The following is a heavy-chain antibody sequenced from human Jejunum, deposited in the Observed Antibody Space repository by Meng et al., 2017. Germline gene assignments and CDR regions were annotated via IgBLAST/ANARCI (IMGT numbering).Heavy chain of an antibody. Sequence: EVRLLESGGGLVQPGGSLRLSCAASGFTFSSSSISWVRQAPGKGLEWVSTITGSGDSTYYADSVEGRFTISRDNSKNTLYLQMNSLRAEDTAVYYCAKLVSFWGQGTLVTVSS. V-gene: IGHV3-23*01. D-gene: IGHD2-8*01. CDR1: GFTFSSSS. CDR2: ITGSGDST. J-gene: IGHJ4*02. CDR3: AKLVSF.